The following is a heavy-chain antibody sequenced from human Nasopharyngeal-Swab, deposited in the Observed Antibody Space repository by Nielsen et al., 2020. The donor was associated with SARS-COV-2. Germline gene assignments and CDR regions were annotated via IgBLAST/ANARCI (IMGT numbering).Heavy chain of an antibody. V-gene: IGHV3-48*04. D-gene: IGHD5-18*01. Sequence: GESLKISCAASGFTFSSYSMNWVRQAPGKGLEWVSYISSSSSSIYYADSVKGRFTISRDNSKNTLYLQMNSLRAEDTAVYYCARMGGYSYGWRAYYYYGMDVWGQGTTVTVSS. J-gene: IGHJ6*02. CDR2: ISSSSSSI. CDR1: GFTFSSYS. CDR3: ARMGGYSYGWRAYYYYGMDV.